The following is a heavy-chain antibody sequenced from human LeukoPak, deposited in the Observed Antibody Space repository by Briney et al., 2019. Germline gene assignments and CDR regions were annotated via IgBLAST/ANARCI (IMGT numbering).Heavy chain of an antibody. CDR2: IYYSGST. CDR3: ARVSSSGWYGGVDY. J-gene: IGHJ4*02. Sequence: SETLSLTCTVSGGSISSSSYYWGWIRQPPGKGLEWIGSIYYSGSTYYNPSLKSRVTISVDTSKNQISLKLSSVTAADTAVYYCARVSSSGWYGGVDYWGQGTLVTVSS. D-gene: IGHD6-19*01. V-gene: IGHV4-39*07. CDR1: GGSISSSSYY.